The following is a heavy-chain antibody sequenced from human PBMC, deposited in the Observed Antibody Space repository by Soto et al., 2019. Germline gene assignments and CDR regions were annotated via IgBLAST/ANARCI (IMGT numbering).Heavy chain of an antibody. D-gene: IGHD2-8*02. J-gene: IGHJ4*02. CDR3: TGEVASGY. CDR1: GFTVSSYG. CDR2: ISRDGGTK. Sequence: QVQLVESGGGVVQPGRSLRLSCAVSGFTVSSYGMHWVRQAPGKGLEWVAVISRDGGTKFYAESVKGRFRISKDNSRNTLFLEMNSMRGDDMAVYYCTGEVASGYWGQGTLVTVSS. V-gene: IGHV3-30*03.